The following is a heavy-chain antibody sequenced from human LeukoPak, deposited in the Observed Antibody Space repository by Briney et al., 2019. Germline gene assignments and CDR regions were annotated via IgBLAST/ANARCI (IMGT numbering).Heavy chain of an antibody. Sequence: AGSLRLSCEAAGFTFSTYWMHWARQAPGKGLVWVSRINRDGSSTNYADSVKGRFTISRDNAKNTVYLQMNSLSAEDTAMYYCTFSSYGDHVGVDAFDIWGQGTMVTVSS. V-gene: IGHV3-74*01. CDR3: TFSSYGDHVGVDAFDI. CDR1: GFTFSTYW. CDR2: INRDGSST. J-gene: IGHJ3*02. D-gene: IGHD4-17*01.